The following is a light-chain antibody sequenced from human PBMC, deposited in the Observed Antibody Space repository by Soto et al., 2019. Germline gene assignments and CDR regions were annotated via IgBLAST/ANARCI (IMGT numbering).Light chain of an antibody. V-gene: IGLV2-8*01. CDR2: EVS. Sequence: QSALTQPPSASGSPGQSVTISCTGTSSNVGGYELVSWYQQHPGKAPKLMIYEVSKRPSGVPDRFSGSKSGNTASLTVSGLHAGDEADYYCSSYGGSNNLLFGGGTKLTVL. CDR1: SSNVGGYEL. CDR3: SSYGGSNNLL. J-gene: IGLJ3*02.